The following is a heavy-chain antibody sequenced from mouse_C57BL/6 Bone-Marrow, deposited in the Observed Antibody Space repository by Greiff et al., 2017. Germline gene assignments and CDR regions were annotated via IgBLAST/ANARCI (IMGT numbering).Heavy chain of an antibody. CDR1: GFTFSSYG. D-gene: IGHD1-1*02. Sequence: EVMLVESGGDLVKPGGSLKLSCAASGFTFSSYGMSWVRQTPDKRLEWVATISSGGSYTYYPDSVKGRFTISRDNAKNTLYLQMSSLKSEDTAMYYCARRGVAPFDYWGQGTTLTVAS. J-gene: IGHJ2*01. V-gene: IGHV5-6*02. CDR3: ARRGVAPFDY. CDR2: ISSGGSYT.